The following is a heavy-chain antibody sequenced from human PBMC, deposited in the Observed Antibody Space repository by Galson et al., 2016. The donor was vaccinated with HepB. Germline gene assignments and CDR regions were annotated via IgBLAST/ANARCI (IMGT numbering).Heavy chain of an antibody. Sequence: SLRLSCAASGFPFSTYGMSWVRQAPGKGLEWVSGISGSGGSIYSADSVKGRFTISRDDSKKTLYLQMRNLRAEDAAVYYCANIPLPRWSRWFDPWGQGTLVTVSS. CDR1: GFPFSTYG. D-gene: IGHD4-23*01. CDR2: ISGSGGSI. CDR3: ANIPLPRWSRWFDP. V-gene: IGHV3-23*01. J-gene: IGHJ5*02.